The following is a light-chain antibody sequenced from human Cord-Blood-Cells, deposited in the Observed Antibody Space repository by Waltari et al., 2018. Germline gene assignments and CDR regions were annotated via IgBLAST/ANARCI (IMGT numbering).Light chain of an antibody. CDR2: DVS. CDR1: SSDVGGYNY. V-gene: IGLV2-14*01. J-gene: IGLJ3*02. CDR3: SSYTSSSTWV. Sequence: QSALTQPASVSGSPGQSTTISCTGTSSDVGGYNYVSWYQQHPGKAPKLMIYDVSKRPSGVSNRFSASKSGNTASLTISGLQAEDEADYYCSSYTSSSTWVFGGGTKLTVL.